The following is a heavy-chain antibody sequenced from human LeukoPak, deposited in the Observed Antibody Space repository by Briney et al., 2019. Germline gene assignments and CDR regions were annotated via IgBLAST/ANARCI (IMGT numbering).Heavy chain of an antibody. CDR3: ASRRDLGAFDI. V-gene: IGHV3-66*01. CDR1: GFTVGYNY. CDR2: IYNSGST. J-gene: IGHJ3*02. D-gene: IGHD7-27*01. Sequence: GGSLRLSCAASGFTVGYNYMTWVRQAPGKGLEWVAAIYNSGSTYYADSVKGRFTISRDNAKNSLYLQMNSLRAEDTAVYYCASRRDLGAFDIWGQGTMVTVSS.